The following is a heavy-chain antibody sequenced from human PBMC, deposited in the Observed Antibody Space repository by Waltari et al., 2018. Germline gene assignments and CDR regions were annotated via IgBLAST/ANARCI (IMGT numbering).Heavy chain of an antibody. CDR2: SYYNGGT. V-gene: IGHV4-59*01. J-gene: IGHJ3*02. D-gene: IGHD3-22*01. CDR1: GGSISSYY. CDR3: AGCDDSSVGAFDI. Sequence: QVQLQESGPGLVKPSETLSLTCTVSGGSISSYYWSWIRQPPGKGLAWIGYSYYNGGTNYNASLTSRVTISVNTSKNQFSLKLSSVTAADTAVYYCAGCDDSSVGAFDIWGQGTMVTVSS.